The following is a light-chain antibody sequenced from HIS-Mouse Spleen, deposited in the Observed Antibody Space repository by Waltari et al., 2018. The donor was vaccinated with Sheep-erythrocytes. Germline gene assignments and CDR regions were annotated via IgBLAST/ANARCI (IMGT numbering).Light chain of an antibody. CDR3: QSYGSSLSGVV. Sequence: QSVLTQPPSVSGAPGQRVTISCTGSSSNIRAGYDVHWYQQLPGTAPKLLIYGNDNRPSWVHDRFSGAKSGPSASRASTGLQAEDEADYYCQSYGSSLSGVVFGGGSKLTVL. CDR1: SSNIRAGYD. CDR2: GND. V-gene: IGLV1-40*01. J-gene: IGLJ2*01.